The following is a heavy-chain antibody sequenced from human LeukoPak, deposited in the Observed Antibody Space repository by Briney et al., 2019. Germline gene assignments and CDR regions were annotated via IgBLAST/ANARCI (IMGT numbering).Heavy chain of an antibody. CDR2: ISAYNGNT. Sequence: ASVTVSCKASGYTFTSYGIGWVRQAPGQGLEWMGWISAYNGNTNYAQKLQGRVTMTTDTSTSTAYMELRSLRSDDTAVYYCARRFPFGVSDDYWGQGTLVTVSS. CDR1: GYTFTSYG. D-gene: IGHD3-10*01. V-gene: IGHV1-18*01. CDR3: ARRFPFGVSDDY. J-gene: IGHJ4*02.